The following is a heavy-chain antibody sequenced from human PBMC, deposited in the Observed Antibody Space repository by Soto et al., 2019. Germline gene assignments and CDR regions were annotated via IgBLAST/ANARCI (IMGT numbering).Heavy chain of an antibody. CDR3: ARDQAAAGTDV. Sequence: KTSETLSLTCTVSGGSISSGGYYWSWIRQHPGKGLEWIGYIYYSGSTYYNPSLKSRVTISVDTSKNQFSLKLSSVTAADTAVYYCARDQAAAGTDVWGQGTTVTVSS. D-gene: IGHD6-13*01. CDR2: IYYSGST. CDR1: GGSISSGGYY. J-gene: IGHJ6*02. V-gene: IGHV4-31*03.